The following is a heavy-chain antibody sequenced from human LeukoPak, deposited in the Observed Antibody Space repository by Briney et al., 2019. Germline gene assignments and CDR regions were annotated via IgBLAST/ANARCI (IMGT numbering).Heavy chain of an antibody. J-gene: IGHJ3*02. CDR3: ALDSSGWSDDSFDI. V-gene: IGHV4-59*01. CDR2: IYYSGST. D-gene: IGHD6-13*01. CDR1: GASISFYY. Sequence: PSETLSLTCTVSGASISFYYWSWIRQPPGKGLEWIGYIYYSGSTKYNPSPKSRVTMSIDTSKNQFSLNLKSVTAADTAVYYCALDSSGWSDDSFDIWGHGTMVTVSS.